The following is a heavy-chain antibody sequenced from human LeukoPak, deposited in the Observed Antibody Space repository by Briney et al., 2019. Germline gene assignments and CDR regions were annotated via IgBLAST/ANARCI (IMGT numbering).Heavy chain of an antibody. D-gene: IGHD2-2*01. CDR1: GFTFSDYA. CDR2: ISSGGSYI. CDR3: ARGPALYCTSSSCLDGVD. Sequence: GGSLRLSCAASGFTFSDYAMNWARQAPGKGLEWVSSISSGGSYISYADSVKGRFTVSRDNAKDSLFLQMRSLRDEDTAVYYCARGPALYCTSSSCLDGVDWGQGTLVSVSS. V-gene: IGHV3-21*01. J-gene: IGHJ4*02.